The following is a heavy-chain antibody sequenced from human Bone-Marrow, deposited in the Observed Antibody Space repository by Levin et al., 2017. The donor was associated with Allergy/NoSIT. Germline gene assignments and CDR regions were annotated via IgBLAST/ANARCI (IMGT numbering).Heavy chain of an antibody. D-gene: IGHD5-12*01. V-gene: IGHV3-48*03. CDR1: GFTFSASE. CDR2: ISPGGSTI. Sequence: GGSLRLSCAASGFTFSASEMNWVRQAPGQGLEWLSFISPGGSTIYYADSVKGRFTTSRDNANNLVYLQMNSLRAEDTAVYYCARGYKSGLSFGWGQGTLVTVSS. J-gene: IGHJ4*02. CDR3: ARGYKSGLSFG.